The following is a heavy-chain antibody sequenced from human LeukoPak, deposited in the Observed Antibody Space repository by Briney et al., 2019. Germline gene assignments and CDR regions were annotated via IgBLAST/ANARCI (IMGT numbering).Heavy chain of an antibody. CDR1: GFNFDIYW. D-gene: IGHD2-2*01. V-gene: IGHV3-7*03. J-gene: IGHJ4*02. CDR3: ARVVVVVSTADYFDY. Sequence: PGGSLRLSCAASGFNFDIYWMSWVRQAPGKGLEWVANIKQDGSDNYHVDSVRGRFTISRDNSKNTLFLQMNSLRNEDTAVYYCARVVVVVSTADYFDYWGQGTLVTVSS. CDR2: IKQDGSDN.